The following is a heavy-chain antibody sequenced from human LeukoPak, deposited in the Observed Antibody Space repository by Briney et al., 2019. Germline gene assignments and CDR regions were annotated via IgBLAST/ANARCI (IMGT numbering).Heavy chain of an antibody. D-gene: IGHD3-10*01. Sequence: KPGGSLRLSCAASGFTFTNAWMTWVRQPPGKGLEWIALIKSKTDGGTLDYAAPVKGRFTISRDDSKNTLYLQMNSLKSEDTAMYYCTTVGPAYYGSGSLNYWGQGILVIVSS. CDR2: IKSKTDGGTL. V-gene: IGHV3-15*01. CDR3: TTVGPAYYGSGSLNY. CDR1: GFTFTNAW. J-gene: IGHJ4*02.